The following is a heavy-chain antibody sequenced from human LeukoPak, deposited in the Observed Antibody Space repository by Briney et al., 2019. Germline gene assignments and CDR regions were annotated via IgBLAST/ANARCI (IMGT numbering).Heavy chain of an antibody. CDR3: AKDLDSSSWSYYFDY. J-gene: IGHJ4*02. Sequence: QAGGSLRLSCAASGFTFSSYAMSWVRQAPGKGPEWVSAISGSGGSTYYADSVKGRFTISRDNSKNTLYLQMNSLRAEDTAVYYCAKDLDSSSWSYYFDYWGQGTLVTVSS. V-gene: IGHV3-23*01. CDR2: ISGSGGST. D-gene: IGHD6-13*01. CDR1: GFTFSSYA.